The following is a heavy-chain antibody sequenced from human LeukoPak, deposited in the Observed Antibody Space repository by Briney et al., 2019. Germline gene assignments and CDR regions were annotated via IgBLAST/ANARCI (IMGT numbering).Heavy chain of an antibody. V-gene: IGHV1-18*01. CDR3: ARYWLLLSSRFDS. D-gene: IGHD3-22*01. Sequence: ASVKVSCKASGYTFTSYGITWVRQAPGQGLEWMGWISAYNGNTNYAQKLQGRVTMTTDTYTSTAYMELRSLRSDDTAVYYCARYWLLLSSRFDSWGQGTLVTVSS. J-gene: IGHJ5*01. CDR1: GYTFTSYG. CDR2: ISAYNGNT.